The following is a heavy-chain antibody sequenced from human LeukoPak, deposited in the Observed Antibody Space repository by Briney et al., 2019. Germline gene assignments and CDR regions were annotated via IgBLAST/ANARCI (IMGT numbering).Heavy chain of an antibody. J-gene: IGHJ3*02. CDR3: ARDEGGALCDGDCYSYAFDI. Sequence: GASVKVSCKASGYTFTSYGISWVRQAPGQGLEWMGWISAYNGNTNYAQKFQGRVTMTTDTSTSTAYMDLRSLRSDDTAMYYCARDEGGALCDGDCYSYAFDIWGQGTMVTVSS. CDR2: ISAYNGNT. CDR1: GYTFTSYG. V-gene: IGHV1-18*01. D-gene: IGHD2-21*01.